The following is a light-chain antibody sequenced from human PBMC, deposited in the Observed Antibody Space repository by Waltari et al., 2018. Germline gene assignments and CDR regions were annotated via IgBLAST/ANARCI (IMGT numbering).Light chain of an antibody. V-gene: IGKV3-15*01. CDR1: QSIARN. J-gene: IGKJ2*01. CDR3: QQYNNWRT. Sequence: EVLMTQSPATLSVSPVERATLPCRASQSIARNLAWYQQKPGQAPRLLIYGASTRATGVPDRFSGSGSGTEFTLTISSLQSEDFAVYYCQQYNNWRTFGQGTKVEIK. CDR2: GAS.